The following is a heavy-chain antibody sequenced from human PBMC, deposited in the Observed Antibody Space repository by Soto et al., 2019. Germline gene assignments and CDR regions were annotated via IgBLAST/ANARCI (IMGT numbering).Heavy chain of an antibody. CDR2: ISGSGVST. J-gene: IGHJ4*02. CDR3: AKDRQGSYFDY. CDR1: GFTFSSYA. Sequence: EVQLLESGGGLVQPGGSPRLSCAASGFTFSSYAMNWVRQAPGKGLEWVSTISGSGVSTYYADSVKGRFTISRDNSKNTLYLQMNSLRAEDTAVYYCAKDRQGSYFDYWGQGTLVTVSS. D-gene: IGHD1-26*01. V-gene: IGHV3-23*01.